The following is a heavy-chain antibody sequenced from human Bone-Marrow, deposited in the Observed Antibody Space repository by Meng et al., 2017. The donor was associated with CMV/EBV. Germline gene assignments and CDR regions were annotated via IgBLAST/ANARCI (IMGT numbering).Heavy chain of an antibody. CDR3: ARDLDIVVVPAALNWFDP. V-gene: IGHV1-2*02. Sequence: ASVKVSCKASGYTFTGYYMHWVRQAPGQGLEWIGWINPNRGGTNYAQKFQGRVTMTRDTSIGTAYMELSRLRSDDTAVYYCARDLDIVVVPAALNWFDPWGQGTRVTVSS. J-gene: IGHJ5*02. D-gene: IGHD2-2*03. CDR1: GYTFTGYY. CDR2: INPNRGGT.